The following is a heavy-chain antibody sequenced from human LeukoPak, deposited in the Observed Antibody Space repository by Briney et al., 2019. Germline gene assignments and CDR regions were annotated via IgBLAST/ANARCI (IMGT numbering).Heavy chain of an antibody. J-gene: IGHJ4*02. V-gene: IGHV4-4*07. CDR2: IYSSGTT. CDR1: GGSISRHY. CDR3: ARRGTSYYFDY. D-gene: IGHD3/OR15-3a*01. Sequence: PSETLSLTCTVSGGSISRHYWSWVRQPAGKGLEWIGRIYSSGTTNYNPSLKSRVTMSLDTSKNQFSRNLRSVTAADTAVYYCARRGTSYYFDYWGQGTLVTVSS.